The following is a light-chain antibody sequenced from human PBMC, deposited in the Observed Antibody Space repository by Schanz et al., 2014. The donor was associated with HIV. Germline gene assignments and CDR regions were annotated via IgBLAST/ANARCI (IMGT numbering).Light chain of an antibody. CDR1: QGISSW. CDR3: QQYNDDVYT. J-gene: IGKJ2*01. Sequence: DIQMTQSPPTLSASIGDRVTITCRASQGISSWLAWYQQKPGKAPKLLIYAASSLQSGVPSRFSGSGSGTEFTLTISSLQPDDFATYYCQQYNDDVYTFGQGTKLEIK. V-gene: IGKV1D-16*01. CDR2: AAS.